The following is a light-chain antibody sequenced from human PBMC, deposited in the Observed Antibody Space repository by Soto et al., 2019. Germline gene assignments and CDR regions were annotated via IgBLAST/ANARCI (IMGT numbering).Light chain of an antibody. CDR3: QHYNKWPL. J-gene: IGKJ3*01. CDR1: QSVGSN. CDR2: DAS. Sequence: EIVLTQSPGTLSLSPGERATLSCRASQSVGSNLAWYQQKPGQAPRLLIYDASTRATGIPARFSGSGSGTEFTLTISSLQSEDFAVYYCQHYNKWPLLGPGTKVDIK. V-gene: IGKV3-15*01.